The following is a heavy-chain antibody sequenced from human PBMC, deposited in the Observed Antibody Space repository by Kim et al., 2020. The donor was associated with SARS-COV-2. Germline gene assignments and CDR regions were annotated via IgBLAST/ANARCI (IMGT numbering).Heavy chain of an antibody. V-gene: IGHV3-21*01. J-gene: IGHJ6*02. CDR2: ISSSSSYI. CDR3: ARAWDCSGGSCYSVYYYGLDV. Sequence: GGSLRLSCAASGFTFSSYSMNWVRQAPGKGLEWVSSISSSSSYIYYADSVKGRFTISRDNAKNSLYLQMNSLRAEDTAVYYCARAWDCSGGSCYSVYYYGLDVWAQGTTVTVSS. CDR1: GFTFSSYS. D-gene: IGHD2-15*01.